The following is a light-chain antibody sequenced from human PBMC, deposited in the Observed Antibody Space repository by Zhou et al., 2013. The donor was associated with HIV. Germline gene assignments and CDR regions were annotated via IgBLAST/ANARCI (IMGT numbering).Light chain of an antibody. J-gene: IGKJ5*01. Sequence: DIQMTQSPSSLSASVGDRVTITCQASQDISNYLNWYQQQPGKAPKLLIYDASNLETGVPSRFSGSGSGTDFTFTISSLQPVDIATYYCQQYDNLPITFGQGTRLDIK. CDR3: QQYDNLPIT. CDR1: QDISNY. V-gene: IGKV1-33*01. CDR2: DAS.